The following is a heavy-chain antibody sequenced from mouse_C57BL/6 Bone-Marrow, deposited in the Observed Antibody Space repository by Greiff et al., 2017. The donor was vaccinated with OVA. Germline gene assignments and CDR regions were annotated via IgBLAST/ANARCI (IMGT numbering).Heavy chain of an antibody. CDR2: IYPRSGNT. J-gene: IGHJ2*01. V-gene: IGHV1-81*01. CDR3: ARSPITTVVYFDY. D-gene: IGHD1-1*01. Sequence: QVQPQQSGAELARPGASVKLSCKASGYTFTSYGISWVKQRTGQGLEWIGEIYPRSGNTYYNEKFKGKATLTADKSSSTAYMELRSLTSEDSAVYFCARSPITTVVYFDYWGQGTTLTVSS. CDR1: GYTFTSYG.